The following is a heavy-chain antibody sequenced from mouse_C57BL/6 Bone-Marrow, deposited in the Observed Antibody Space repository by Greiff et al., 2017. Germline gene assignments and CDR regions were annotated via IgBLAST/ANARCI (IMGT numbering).Heavy chain of an antibody. CDR1: GYTFTSYW. V-gene: IGHV1-64*01. J-gene: IGHJ3*01. CDR2: IHPNSGST. D-gene: IGHD2-3*01. CDR3: ATPEGYYVAWFAY. Sequence: VQLQQPGAELVKPGASVKLSCKASGYTFTSYWMHWVKQRPGQGLEWIGMIHPNSGSTNYNEKFKSKATLTVDKSSSTAYMQLSSLTSEDSAVYYCATPEGYYVAWFAYWGQGTLVTVSA.